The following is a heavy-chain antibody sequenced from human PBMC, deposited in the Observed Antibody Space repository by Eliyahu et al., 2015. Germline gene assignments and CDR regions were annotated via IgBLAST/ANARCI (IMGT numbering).Heavy chain of an antibody. Sequence: QVRLQESGPGLVKPSQTLSLTCXVSGGSISSGSFYWTWIRQPAGKGLEWIGRIYTSGSTNYNPSLKSRVTVSVDTSKNQFSLKLNSVTAADTAVYYCARDFITFGGVTTTDYWGQGTLVTVSS. CDR1: GGSISSGSFY. D-gene: IGHD3-16*01. V-gene: IGHV4-61*02. CDR3: ARDFITFGGVTTTDY. CDR2: IYTSGST. J-gene: IGHJ4*02.